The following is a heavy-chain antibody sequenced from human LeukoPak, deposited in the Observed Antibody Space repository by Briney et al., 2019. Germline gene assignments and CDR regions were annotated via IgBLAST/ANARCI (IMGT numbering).Heavy chain of an antibody. Sequence: GASVKVSCKASGYTFTSYGISWVRQAPGQGLEWMGWISAYNGNTNYAQKLQGRVTMTTDTSTSTAYMELRSLRSDDTAVYYCARDATSSGRAVVLLFDPWGQGTLVTVSS. CDR1: GYTFTSYG. D-gene: IGHD1-26*01. J-gene: IGHJ5*02. CDR2: ISAYNGNT. V-gene: IGHV1-18*01. CDR3: ARDATSSGRAVVLLFDP.